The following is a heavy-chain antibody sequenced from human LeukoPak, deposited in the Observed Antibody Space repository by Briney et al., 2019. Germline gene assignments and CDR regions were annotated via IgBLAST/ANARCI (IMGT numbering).Heavy chain of an antibody. V-gene: IGHV3-30-3*01. Sequence: GGSLRLYCAASGFTFSSYAMHWVRQAPGKGLEWVAVISYDGSNKYYADSVKGRFTISRDNSKNTLYLQMNSLRAEDTAVYYCARDQFVVVPAAPYVLRFLEWLNGFDYWGQGTLVTVSS. CDR1: GFTFSSYA. CDR2: ISYDGSNK. D-gene: IGHD3-3*01. CDR3: ARDQFVVVPAAPYVLRFLEWLNGFDY. J-gene: IGHJ4*02.